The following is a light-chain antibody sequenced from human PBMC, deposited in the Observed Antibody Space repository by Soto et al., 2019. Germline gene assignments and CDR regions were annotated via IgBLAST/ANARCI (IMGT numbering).Light chain of an antibody. J-gene: IGKJ1*01. CDR3: QQRTSRPTWT. CDR1: QSVSVY. V-gene: IGKV3-11*01. Sequence: EIVLTQSPGTLSLAPGERATLSCRASQSVSVYLAWYQQKPGQAPRLVIYDVSKRATRIPATFSGSGSGTDFTLTIRSLEPEAFALYYYQQRTSRPTWTFGQGTRVQIQ. CDR2: DVS.